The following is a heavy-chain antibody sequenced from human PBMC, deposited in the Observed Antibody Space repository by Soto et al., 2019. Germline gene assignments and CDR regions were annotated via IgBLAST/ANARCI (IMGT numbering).Heavy chain of an antibody. Sequence: ASVKVSCKASGYTFISYGVSWVRQAPGQGLEKMGWISAYNGNTNYAQKYQGRVTITADESTSTAYMELSSLRSEDTAVYYCSRVGAITMIVESYYYGMHVWGQGTTVTVSS. D-gene: IGHD3-22*01. CDR3: SRVGAITMIVESYYYGMHV. V-gene: IGHV1-18*01. CDR1: GYTFISYG. J-gene: IGHJ6*02. CDR2: ISAYNGNT.